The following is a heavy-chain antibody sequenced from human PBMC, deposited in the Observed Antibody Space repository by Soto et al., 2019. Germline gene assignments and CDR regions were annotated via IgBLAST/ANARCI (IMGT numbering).Heavy chain of an antibody. CDR2: ISYDGSNK. V-gene: IGHV3-30-3*01. Sequence: GGSLRLSCAASGFTFSSYAMHWVRQAPGKGLEWVAVISYDGSNKYYADSLKGRFTISRDNSKNTLYLQMNSLRAEDTAVYYCARDSSGYPFEYWGQGTLVTVSS. CDR3: ARDSSGYPFEY. J-gene: IGHJ4*02. CDR1: GFTFSSYA. D-gene: IGHD3-22*01.